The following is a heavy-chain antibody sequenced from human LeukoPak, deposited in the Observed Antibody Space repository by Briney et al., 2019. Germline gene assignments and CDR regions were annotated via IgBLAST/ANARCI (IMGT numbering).Heavy chain of an antibody. D-gene: IGHD2-15*01. CDR1: GFTFSSYA. CDR3: AKVSEPYCSGGSCPFDY. CDR2: ISGSGGST. J-gene: IGHJ4*02. Sequence: PGGSLRLSCAASGFTFSSYAMSWVRQAPGKGLEWVSAISGSGGSTYYADSVKGRFTISRDNSKNTLYLQMNSLSAEDTAVYYCAKVSEPYCSGGSCPFDYWGQGTLVTVSS. V-gene: IGHV3-23*01.